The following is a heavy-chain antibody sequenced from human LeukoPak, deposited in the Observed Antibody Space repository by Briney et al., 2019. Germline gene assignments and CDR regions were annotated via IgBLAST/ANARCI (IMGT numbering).Heavy chain of an antibody. J-gene: IGHJ4*02. CDR2: INPSGGST. CDR3: AGGKGGKGSSSLFDY. CDR1: GYTFTSYY. V-gene: IGHV1-46*01. Sequence: ASVKVSCKASGYTFTSYYMHWVRQAPGQGLEWMGIINPSGGSTSYAQKFQGRVTITRNTSISTAYMELSSLRSEDTAVYYCAGGKGGKGSSSLFDYWGQGTLVTVSS. D-gene: IGHD6-6*01.